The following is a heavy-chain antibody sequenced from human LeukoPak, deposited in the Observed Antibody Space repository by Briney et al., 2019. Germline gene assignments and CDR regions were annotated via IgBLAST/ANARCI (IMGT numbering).Heavy chain of an antibody. Sequence: GGSLRLSCAASGVTVSSSYMSWVRQAPGQGLEWVSIMYSGGATDYADSVKGRFTISRDNSKNTQYLQMNSLRAEDTAVYYCARDPSPFYGDYGYWGQGTLVIVSS. CDR1: GVTVSSSY. CDR3: ARDPSPFYGDYGY. J-gene: IGHJ4*02. D-gene: IGHD4-17*01. CDR2: MYSGGAT. V-gene: IGHV3-66*01.